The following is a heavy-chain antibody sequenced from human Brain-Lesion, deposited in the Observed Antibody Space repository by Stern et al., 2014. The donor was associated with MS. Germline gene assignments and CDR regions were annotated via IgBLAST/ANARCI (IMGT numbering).Heavy chain of an antibody. CDR3: ARGRSRVHPPLDP. CDR1: GYSITSAAFS. J-gene: IGHJ5*02. Sequence: QLQLQESGSGLVKPSQTLSLTCRASGYSITSAAFSWSWIPHAPGKGLARIGYMDYGGIPLSNPSLRGRLNPSHDTSKNQFSLRLNPVTAADTAVYYCARGRSRVHPPLDPWGQGTLVTVSS. CDR2: MDYGGIP. V-gene: IGHV4-30-2*01. D-gene: IGHD2-2*01.